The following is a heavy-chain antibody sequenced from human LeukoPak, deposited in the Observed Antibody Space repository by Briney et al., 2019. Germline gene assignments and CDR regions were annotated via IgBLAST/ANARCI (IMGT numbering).Heavy chain of an antibody. CDR1: GGTFSSYA. V-gene: IGHV1-69*13. D-gene: IGHD2-21*01. CDR3: AREGNCGGDCYSFDY. J-gene: IGHJ4*02. Sequence: SVKVSCEASGGTFSSYAISWVRQAPGQGLEWMGGIIPIFGTANYAQKFQGRVTITADESTSTAYMELSSLRSEDTAVYYCAREGNCGGDCYSFDYWGQGTLVTVSS. CDR2: IIPIFGTA.